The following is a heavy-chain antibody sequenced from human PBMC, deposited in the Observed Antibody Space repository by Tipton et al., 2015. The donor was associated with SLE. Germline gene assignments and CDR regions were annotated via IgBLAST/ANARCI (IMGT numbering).Heavy chain of an antibody. D-gene: IGHD3-3*02. J-gene: IGHJ5*02. CDR3: ARGPPFMEWERNWFDP. Sequence: TLSLTCTVSGDSINSHYWSWIRQPPGKGLEWIGYISDSGSTNYNPSLKSRVTISVDTSKNQFSLKLTSVTAADTAVYYCARGPPFMEWERNWFDPWGQGTQVTVSS. V-gene: IGHV4-59*11. CDR1: GDSINSHY. CDR2: ISDSGST.